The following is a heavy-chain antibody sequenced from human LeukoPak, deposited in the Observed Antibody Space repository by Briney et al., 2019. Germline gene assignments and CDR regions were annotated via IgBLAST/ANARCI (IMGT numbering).Heavy chain of an antibody. CDR1: GFTFSSDA. J-gene: IGHJ3*02. V-gene: IGHV3-30*04. CDR3: ARDPAAGIAAADAFDI. Sequence: GGSLRLSCAASGFTFSSDAMHWVRQAPGKGLEWVAVISYDGSNKYYADSVKGRFTISRDNSKNTLYLQMNSLRAEDTAVYYCARDPAAGIAAADAFDIWGQGTMVTVSS. CDR2: ISYDGSNK. D-gene: IGHD6-13*01.